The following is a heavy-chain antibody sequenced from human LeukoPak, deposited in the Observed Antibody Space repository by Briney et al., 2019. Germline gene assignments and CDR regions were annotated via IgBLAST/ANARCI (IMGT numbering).Heavy chain of an antibody. D-gene: IGHD6-13*01. CDR1: GFTFSNYG. V-gene: IGHV3-30*18. CDR2: ISEDGGNK. Sequence: GRSLRLSCAASGFTFSNYGMHYVRQAPGKGLEWIAVISEDGGNKNFADSVKGRFTISRDNSHNTLSLQINSLKPEDTGVYYCAKDRETTASGTFDYWGQETLVTVSS. J-gene: IGHJ4*02. CDR3: AKDRETTASGTFDY.